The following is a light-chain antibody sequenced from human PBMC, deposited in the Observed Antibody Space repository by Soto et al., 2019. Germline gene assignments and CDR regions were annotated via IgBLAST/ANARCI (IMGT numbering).Light chain of an antibody. CDR1: QSVSSN. J-gene: IGKJ2*01. Sequence: EIVMTQSPATLSVAPEERVTLSCRASQSVSSNLAWYQQKPGQAPRLLIYGASTRATGIPARFSGSGSGTEFTLTISSLQSEDFAVYYCQQSNNWPPYTFGQGTKLEIK. V-gene: IGKV3-15*01. CDR3: QQSNNWPPYT. CDR2: GAS.